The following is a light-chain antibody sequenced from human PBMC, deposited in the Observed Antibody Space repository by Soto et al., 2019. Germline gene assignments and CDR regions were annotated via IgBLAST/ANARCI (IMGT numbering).Light chain of an antibody. J-gene: IGLJ1*01. CDR1: NSDVGGYNY. CDR3: SSYAGSNWYV. V-gene: IGLV2-8*01. CDR2: EVN. Sequence: QSVLTQPPSASGSPGQSVTISCTGTNSDVGGYNYVSWYQQYPGKAPKLIIYEVNERPSGVPDRFSGSKSGNTASLTVSGIKTADEADYYCSSYAGSNWYVFGTGTKLTVL.